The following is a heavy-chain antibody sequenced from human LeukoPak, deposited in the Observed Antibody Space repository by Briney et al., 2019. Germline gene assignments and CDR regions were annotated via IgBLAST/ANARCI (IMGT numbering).Heavy chain of an antibody. V-gene: IGHV1-3*01. CDR3: ARNEDY. D-gene: IGHD1-1*01. CDR2: INAGNGDT. Sequence: ASVKVSCKASGYTFTNCIIHWVRQAPGQRLEWMGWINAGNGDTEYSHKFQGRVTSTRDTSASTVYMELNSLRSEDTAVYYCARNEDYWGQGTLVTVSS. CDR1: GYTFTNCI. J-gene: IGHJ4*02.